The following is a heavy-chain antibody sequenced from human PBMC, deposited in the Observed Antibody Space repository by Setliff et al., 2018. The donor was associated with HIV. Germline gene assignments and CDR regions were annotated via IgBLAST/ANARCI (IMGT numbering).Heavy chain of an antibody. Sequence: PSETLSLTCSVSGDSIGDTTYYWGWIRQPPGKGLEWIGNIYHSGSTLYKPSLKSRVTMSVDTSKNQFSLKLNSVTAADTAVYHCARLSSYRSSSYYFDYWGQGALVTVSS. CDR3: ARLSSYRSSSYYFDY. CDR1: GDSIGDTTYY. CDR2: IYHSGST. V-gene: IGHV4-39*01. D-gene: IGHD6-6*01. J-gene: IGHJ4*02.